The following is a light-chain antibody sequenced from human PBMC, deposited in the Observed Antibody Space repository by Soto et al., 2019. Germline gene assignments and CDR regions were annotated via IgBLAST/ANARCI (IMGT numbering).Light chain of an antibody. CDR3: SSYTTSGSLV. CDR1: SSDVGGYNY. CDR2: DVS. J-gene: IGLJ2*01. Sequence: QSALTQPASVSGSPGQSITISCTRTSSDVGGYNYVSWYQQHPGKAPKLMIYDVSNRPSGVSNRFSGSKSGNTASLTISGLQAEDEADYHCSSYTTSGSLVFGGGTQLTVL. V-gene: IGLV2-14*01.